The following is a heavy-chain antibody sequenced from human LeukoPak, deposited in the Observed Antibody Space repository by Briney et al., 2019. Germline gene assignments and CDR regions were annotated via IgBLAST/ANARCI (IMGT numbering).Heavy chain of an antibody. V-gene: IGHV3-21*01. D-gene: IGHD3-10*01. J-gene: IGHJ4*02. Sequence: PGGSLRLSCVASGFTFSTHSMNWVRQTPGKGLEWVSSIYNDIHYADSVKGRFTIFRDNSRNSLYLQMNSLKDEDTAVYFCARGNYGYYFDSWGQGTLVTVSS. CDR3: ARGNYGYYFDS. CDR2: IYNDI. CDR1: GFTFSTHS.